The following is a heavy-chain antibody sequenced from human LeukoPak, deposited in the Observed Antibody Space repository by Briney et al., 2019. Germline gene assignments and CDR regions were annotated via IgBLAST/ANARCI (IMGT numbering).Heavy chain of an antibody. Sequence: GGSLILSCAASGFTFSDYYMTWIRQAPGKGLEWVSCISSSGSTIFYADSVKGRFTISRDNAKSSLFLQMNSLRAEDTAVYYCARVNRVTAIQELDYWGQGTLVTVSS. J-gene: IGHJ4*02. D-gene: IGHD2-21*02. CDR2: ISSSGSTI. V-gene: IGHV3-11*01. CDR3: ARVNRVTAIQELDY. CDR1: GFTFSDYY.